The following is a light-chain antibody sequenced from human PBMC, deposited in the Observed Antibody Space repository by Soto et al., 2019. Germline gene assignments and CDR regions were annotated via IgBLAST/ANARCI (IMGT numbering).Light chain of an antibody. J-gene: IGKJ1*01. CDR1: QSVGSK. Sequence: EIVMTQSPATLSVSPGERATLSCRASQSVGSKLAWYQQKPGQAPRLLIYGASTRAIGIPARFSGSGSGTKFTLTISSLQSEDFAVYYCQQYNNWPLTFGQGTKVDIK. CDR3: QQYNNWPLT. V-gene: IGKV3-15*01. CDR2: GAS.